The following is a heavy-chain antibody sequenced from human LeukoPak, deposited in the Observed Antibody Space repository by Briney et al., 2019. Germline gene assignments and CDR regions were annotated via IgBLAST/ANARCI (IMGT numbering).Heavy chain of an antibody. D-gene: IGHD3-10*01. V-gene: IGHV4-59*01. CDR3: ARAGVALWFGELLRPDAFDI. Sequence: PSETLSLTCTVSGGSLSSYYWSWIRQPPGKGLEWIGYIYYSGSTNYNPSLKSRVTISVDTSKNQFSLKLSSVTAADTAVYYCARAGVALWFGELLRPDAFDIWGQGTMVTVSS. J-gene: IGHJ3*02. CDR1: GGSLSSYY. CDR2: IYYSGST.